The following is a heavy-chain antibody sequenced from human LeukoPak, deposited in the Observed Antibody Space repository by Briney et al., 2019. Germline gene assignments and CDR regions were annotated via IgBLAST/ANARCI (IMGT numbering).Heavy chain of an antibody. CDR3: AAHYGDFGRPHWYFDL. J-gene: IGHJ2*01. CDR1: RGSINTGNYY. V-gene: IGHV4-30-4*01. CDR2: IHYSGST. D-gene: IGHD4-17*01. Sequence: SETLSLTCTVSRGSINTGNYYWSWIRQPPGKGLEWLGFIHYSGSTDYNPSLKSRVSISIDTSKNQFSLQLSSVTAADTAVYYCAAHYGDFGRPHWYFDLWGRGTLVTVSS.